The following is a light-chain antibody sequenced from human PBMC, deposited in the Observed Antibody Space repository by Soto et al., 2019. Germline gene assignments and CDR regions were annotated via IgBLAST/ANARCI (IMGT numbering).Light chain of an antibody. CDR1: QDISFW. Sequence: DIQMTQSPSSVSGSVGDRVTITCRASQDISFWLAWYQVKPGKAPKILMYAASILESGVPSRFSGSRSGTEFTLTIASLEPEDSATYYCQQANSFPLTFGGGTKVEIK. CDR2: AAS. J-gene: IGKJ4*01. V-gene: IGKV1D-12*01. CDR3: QQANSFPLT.